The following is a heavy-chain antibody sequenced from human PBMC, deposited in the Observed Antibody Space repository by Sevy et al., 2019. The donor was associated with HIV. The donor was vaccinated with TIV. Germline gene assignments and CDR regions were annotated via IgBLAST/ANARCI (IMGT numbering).Heavy chain of an antibody. V-gene: IGHV4-39*01. Sequence: SETLSLTCTISGGSISSSSYDWGWIRQPPGKGLEWIGSMFYSGSTYYNPSLKSRVIISVDMSQNHFSVKLGSVTAADTAVYYCARQGGIVDRAFDYWGQGTLVTVSS. CDR2: MFYSGST. D-gene: IGHD2-21*01. CDR1: GGSISSSSYD. J-gene: IGHJ4*02. CDR3: ARQGGIVDRAFDY.